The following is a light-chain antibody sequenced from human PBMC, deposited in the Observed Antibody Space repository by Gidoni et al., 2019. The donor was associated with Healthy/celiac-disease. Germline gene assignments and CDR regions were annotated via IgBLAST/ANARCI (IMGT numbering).Light chain of an antibody. CDR2: GAS. V-gene: IGKV3-20*01. Sequence: IVLTQSPGTLSVSPGERATISCRASQSVSSSYLAWYQQKPGQAPRLLIYGASSRAPGIPARFSGSGSGTDFTLTISRLEPEDFAVYYCQQYGSSPRTFGQGTKVEIK. J-gene: IGKJ1*01. CDR3: QQYGSSPRT. CDR1: QSVSSSY.